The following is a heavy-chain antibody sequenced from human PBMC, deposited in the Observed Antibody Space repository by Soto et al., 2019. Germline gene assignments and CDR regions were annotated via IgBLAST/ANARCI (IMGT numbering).Heavy chain of an antibody. D-gene: IGHD2-2*01. J-gene: IGHJ6*02. CDR1: GFTFSSYG. CDR3: ARDFIVVVPAAPKYHYGMDV. Sequence: GGSLRLSCAASGFTFSSYGMHWVRQAPGKGLEWVAVIWYDGSNKYYADSVKGRFTISRDNSKNTLYLQMNSLRAEDTAVYYCARDFIVVVPAAPKYHYGMDVWGQGATVTVSS. V-gene: IGHV3-33*01. CDR2: IWYDGSNK.